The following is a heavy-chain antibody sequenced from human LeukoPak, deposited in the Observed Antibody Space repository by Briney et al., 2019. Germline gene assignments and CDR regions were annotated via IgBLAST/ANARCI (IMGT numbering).Heavy chain of an antibody. CDR2: TYSGGST. CDR3: ARKYYYDSSGSDAFDI. CDR1: GFTVSNNY. Sequence: GGSLRLSCAASGFTVSNNYMSWVRQAPGKGLEWVSVTYSGGSTYYADSVQGRFTISRDSSKNTLYLQMNSLRAEDTAVYYCARKYYYDSSGSDAFDIWGQGTMVTVSS. D-gene: IGHD3-22*01. V-gene: IGHV3-53*01. J-gene: IGHJ3*02.